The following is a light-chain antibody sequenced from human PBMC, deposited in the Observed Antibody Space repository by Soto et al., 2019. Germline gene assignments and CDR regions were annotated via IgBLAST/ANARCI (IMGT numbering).Light chain of an antibody. Sequence: SVLNQSASVSGSPGQSTTISCTGTSSDVGNHNYVSWYQQPPRQVPKLIIFNVNNRPSAVSNRFSGSKSGNTASLTISGLQAEDEADYDCSAWTSSTTYVFGTGTKVPVL. CDR2: NVN. V-gene: IGLV2-14*01. CDR3: SAWTSSTTYV. CDR1: SSDVGNHNY. J-gene: IGLJ1*01.